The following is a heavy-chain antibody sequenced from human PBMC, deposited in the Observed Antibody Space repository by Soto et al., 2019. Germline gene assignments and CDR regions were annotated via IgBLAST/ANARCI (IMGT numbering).Heavy chain of an antibody. CDR2: ISAYNGNT. Sequence: QVQLVQSGAEVKKPGASVKVSCKASGYTFTSYGIGWVRQAPGQGLEWMGWISAYNGNTNYAQKLQGRVTMTTDTSTSTAYMELRSLRSDDTAVYYCARTGHYCSSTSCYGWGDAFDIWGQGTMVTVSS. J-gene: IGHJ3*02. V-gene: IGHV1-18*01. CDR3: ARTGHYCSSTSCYGWGDAFDI. CDR1: GYTFTSYG. D-gene: IGHD2-2*01.